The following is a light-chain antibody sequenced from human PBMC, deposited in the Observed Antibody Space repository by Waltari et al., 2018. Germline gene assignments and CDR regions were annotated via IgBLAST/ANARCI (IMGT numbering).Light chain of an antibody. CDR3: QQYKNWPLT. CDR1: QSVNSW. Sequence: DIQMTQSPSTLSASVGARVTITCRATQSVNSWLAWYQQKPGKAPNLLIYKASSLESGVPSRFSGSGSGTEFTLTISSLQPDDFSTYYCQQYKNWPLTFGGGTKVEIK. J-gene: IGKJ4*01. CDR2: KAS. V-gene: IGKV1-5*03.